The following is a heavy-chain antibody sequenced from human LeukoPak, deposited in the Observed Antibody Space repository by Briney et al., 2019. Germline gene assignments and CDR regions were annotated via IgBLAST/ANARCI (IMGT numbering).Heavy chain of an antibody. D-gene: IGHD3-9*01. CDR2: ISGSGGST. CDR1: GFTFSSYA. CDR3: AKIGAALTGYWDWFDP. V-gene: IGHV3-23*01. Sequence: GGSLRLSCAASGFTFSSYAMSWVRQAPGKGLEWVSAISGSGGSTYYADSVKGRFTISRDNSKNTLYLQMNSLRAEDTAVHYCAKIGAALTGYWDWFDPWGQGTLVTVSS. J-gene: IGHJ5*02.